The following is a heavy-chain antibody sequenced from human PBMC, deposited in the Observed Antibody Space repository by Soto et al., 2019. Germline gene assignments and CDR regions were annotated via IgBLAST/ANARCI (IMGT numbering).Heavy chain of an antibody. CDR1: GFTFSSYW. D-gene: IGHD1-7*01. CDR3: ARANIETGTLLSY. J-gene: IGHJ4*02. Sequence: GGSLRLSCAVSGFTFSSYWMNWVRQAPGEGLVWVARINRDGSTTTYVDSVKGRFTISRDNARNTLYLQMNSLRAEDTAVYYCARANIETGTLLSYWGQGALVTVSS. V-gene: IGHV3-74*03. CDR2: INRDGSTT.